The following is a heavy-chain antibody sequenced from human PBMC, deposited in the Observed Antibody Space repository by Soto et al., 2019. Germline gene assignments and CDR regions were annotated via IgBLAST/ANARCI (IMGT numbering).Heavy chain of an antibody. D-gene: IGHD3-22*01. CDR1: RYSISSGYY. Sequence: SETLSLTCFVSRYSISSGYYWGWIRQPPGKGLEWIGSIFLGGTTYYNPSLKSRLTISVDTSKNQFSLTLSSVTAADTAVYYCARHAASRSYYYTFDYWGQGYLVTVSS. CDR2: IFLGGTT. CDR3: ARHAASRSYYYTFDY. J-gene: IGHJ4*02. V-gene: IGHV4-38-2*01.